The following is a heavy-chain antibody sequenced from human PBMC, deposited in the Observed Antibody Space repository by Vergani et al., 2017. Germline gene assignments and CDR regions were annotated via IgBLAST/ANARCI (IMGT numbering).Heavy chain of an antibody. D-gene: IGHD3-10*01. CDR3: ARVMVRGVDSSYYYYYGMDV. CDR2: INPNSGGT. V-gene: IGHV1-2*02. J-gene: IGHJ6*02. Sequence: QVQLVQSGAEVKKPGASVKVSCKASGYTFTGYYMHWVRQAPGQGLEWMGWINPNSGGTNYAQKFQGRVTMTRDTSISTAYMELSRLRSDDTAVYYCARVMVRGVDSSYYYYYGMDVWGQGTTVTVSS. CDR1: GYTFTGYY.